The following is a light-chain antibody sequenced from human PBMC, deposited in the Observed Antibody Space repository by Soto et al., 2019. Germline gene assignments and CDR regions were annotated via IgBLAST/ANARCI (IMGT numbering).Light chain of an antibody. J-gene: IGKJ3*01. V-gene: IGKV1-33*01. Sequence: DIQMTQSPSSPSASVGDRVTITCRASQTISSYLNWYQQKPRKAPKLLIYDASNLETGVPSRFSGSGSGTDFTFTISSLQPEDIATYYCQQYDNLPTFGPGTKVDI. CDR2: DAS. CDR1: QTISSY. CDR3: QQYDNLPT.